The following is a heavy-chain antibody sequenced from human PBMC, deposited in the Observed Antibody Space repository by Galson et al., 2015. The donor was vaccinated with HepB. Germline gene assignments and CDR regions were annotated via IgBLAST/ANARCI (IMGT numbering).Heavy chain of an antibody. CDR1: GFTFSSYA. Sequence: SLRLSCAASGFTFSSYAMTWVRQAPGKGLEWVSVISGSGGSIYYADSVKGRFTISRDNSKSTLYLEMNSLRADDTAIYYCAKGISVGASSPGEDYWGQGILVTVSS. D-gene: IGHD1-26*01. J-gene: IGHJ4*02. CDR2: ISGSGGSI. CDR3: AKGISVGASSPGEDY. V-gene: IGHV3-23*01.